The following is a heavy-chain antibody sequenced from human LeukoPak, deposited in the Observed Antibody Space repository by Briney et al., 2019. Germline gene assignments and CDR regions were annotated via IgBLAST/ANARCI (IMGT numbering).Heavy chain of an antibody. V-gene: IGHV4-31*03. CDR2: IYYSGST. J-gene: IGHJ4*02. CDR1: GGSISSGGYY. D-gene: IGHD6-13*01. Sequence: PSETLSLTCTVSGGSISSGGYYWSWIRQHPGKGLEWIGYIYYSGSTYYNPSLKSRVTISVDTSKNQFSLKLSSVTAADTAVYYCAGRIAAAGTFDYWGQGTLVPVSS. CDR3: AGRIAAAGTFDY.